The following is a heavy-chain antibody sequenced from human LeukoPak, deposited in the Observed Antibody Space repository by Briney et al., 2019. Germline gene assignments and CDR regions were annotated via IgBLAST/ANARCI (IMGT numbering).Heavy chain of an antibody. J-gene: IGHJ5*02. CDR1: GGTFSSHA. V-gene: IGHV1-69*13. D-gene: IGHD3-22*01. CDR3: ARGTDSSGYYSNWFDP. Sequence: SVKVSCKASGGTFSSHAISWVRQAPGQGLEWMGGIIPIFGTANYAQKFQGRVTITADESTSTAYMELSSLRSEDTAVYYCARGTDSSGYYSNWFDPWGQGTLVTVSS. CDR2: IIPIFGTA.